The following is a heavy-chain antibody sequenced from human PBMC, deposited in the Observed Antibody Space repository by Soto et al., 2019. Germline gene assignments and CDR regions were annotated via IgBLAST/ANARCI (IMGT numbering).Heavy chain of an antibody. V-gene: IGHV4-31*03. CDR2: IYYSGST. J-gene: IGHJ4*02. D-gene: IGHD3-22*01. Sequence: QVQLQESGPGLVKPSQTLSLTCTVSGGSISSGGYYWSWIRQHPGKGLEWIGYIYYSGSTYYNPSLKSRVTISVDTSKNQFSLKLSSVTVADTAVYYCARRGYDSSGYYYIFDYWGQGTLVTVSS. CDR3: ARRGYDSSGYYYIFDY. CDR1: GGSISSGGYY.